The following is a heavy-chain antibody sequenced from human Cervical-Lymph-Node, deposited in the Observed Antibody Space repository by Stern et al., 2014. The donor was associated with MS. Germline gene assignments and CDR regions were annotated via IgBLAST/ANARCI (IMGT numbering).Heavy chain of an antibody. CDR3: ARDSRHYDASYYFDS. D-gene: IGHD3-16*01. J-gene: IGHJ4*02. Sequence: VQLVESGAEVKKPGSSVKVSCKASGGTFSSYAINWVRQAPGQGPEWMGGIIPIFGTANYAQKFQGRVTITADESTSTAYMELSSLRSEDTAVYYCARDSRHYDASYYFDSWGQGTLVTVPS. CDR2: IIPIFGTA. CDR1: GGTFSSYA. V-gene: IGHV1-69*01.